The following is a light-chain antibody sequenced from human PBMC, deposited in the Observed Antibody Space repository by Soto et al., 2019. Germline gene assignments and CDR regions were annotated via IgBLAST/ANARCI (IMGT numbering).Light chain of an antibody. Sequence: QSALTQPVSVSGSPGQSIAISCTGTSSDIGAYNYVSWYQQYPGKAPKLIIFDVTNRPSGVSNRFSGSKSGDTASLTISGLQTEDEADYYCSSYTTSSTQVFGGGTKLTVL. CDR1: SSDIGAYNY. J-gene: IGLJ2*01. CDR3: SSYTTSSTQV. CDR2: DVT. V-gene: IGLV2-14*01.